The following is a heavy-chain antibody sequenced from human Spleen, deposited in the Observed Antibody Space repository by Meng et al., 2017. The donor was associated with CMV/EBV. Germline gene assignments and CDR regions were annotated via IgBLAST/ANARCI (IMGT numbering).Heavy chain of an antibody. CDR1: GYTFTDYY. CDR2: INPNSGDT. V-gene: IGHV1-2*02. J-gene: IGHJ6*02. CDR3: ARGDWRITMVRVYYYYGMDV. Sequence: ASVKVSCKASGYTFTDYYMQWVRQAPGQGLEWMGRINPNSGDTNYAQKFQGRVAMTRDTSISTAYMELSRLRSDDTAVYYCARGDWRITMVRVYYYYGMDVWGQGTTVTVSS. D-gene: IGHD3-10*01.